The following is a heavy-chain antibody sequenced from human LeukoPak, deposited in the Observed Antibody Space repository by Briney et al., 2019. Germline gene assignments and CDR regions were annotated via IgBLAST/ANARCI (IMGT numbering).Heavy chain of an antibody. V-gene: IGHV3-23*01. D-gene: IGHD3-10*01. CDR1: GFTFSNYA. CDR3: AKDYYDSGSYGYFDP. CDR2: ISGNGINT. J-gene: IGHJ5*02. Sequence: GGSLRLSCAASGFTFSNYAMSWVRQAPGKGLEWVSTISGNGINTYYADSVKGRFTISRDNSENTLYLQVNILRAEDTATYYCAKDYYDSGSYGYFDPWGQGTLVTVSS.